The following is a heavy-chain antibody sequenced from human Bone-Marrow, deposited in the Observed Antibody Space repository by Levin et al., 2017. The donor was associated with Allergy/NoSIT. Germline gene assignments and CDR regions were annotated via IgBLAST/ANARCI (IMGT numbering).Heavy chain of an antibody. D-gene: IGHD3-3*02. J-gene: IGHJ2*01. Sequence: GGSLRLSCVASGFTFTNYWMSWVRQAPGKGLEWVAHIKYDGSEKHYVDSVKGRFTISRDNAKSSLYLQMNSLRAEDTAVYYCARDAFRSRYFDLWGRGTLVTVSS. CDR3: ARDAFRSRYFDL. CDR1: GFTFTNYW. V-gene: IGHV3-7*03. CDR2: IKYDGSEK.